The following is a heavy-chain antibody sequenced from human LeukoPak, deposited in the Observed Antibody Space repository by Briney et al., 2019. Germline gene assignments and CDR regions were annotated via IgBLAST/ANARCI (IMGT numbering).Heavy chain of an antibody. CDR1: GFTFSNAW. Sequence: PGGSLRLSCAASGFTFSNAWMSWVRQAPGKGLEWVGRIKSKTDGGTTDYAAPVKGRFTISRDDSKNTLYLQMNSLKTEDTAVYYCTTARRPNYYDSSDYYPYGAFDIWGQGTMVTVSS. CDR3: TTARRPNYYDSSDYYPYGAFDI. CDR2: IKSKTDGGTT. J-gene: IGHJ3*02. V-gene: IGHV3-15*01. D-gene: IGHD3-22*01.